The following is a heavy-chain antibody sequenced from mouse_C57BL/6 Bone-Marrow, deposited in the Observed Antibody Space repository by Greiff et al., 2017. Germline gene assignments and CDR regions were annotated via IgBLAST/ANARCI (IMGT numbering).Heavy chain of an antibody. Sequence: DVQLVESGGDLVKPGGSLKLSCAASGFTFSSYGMSWVRQTPDKRLEWVATISSGGSYTYYPDSVKGRFTISRDNAKNTLYLQRSSLKSEDTAMYYCARRGFSCFAYWGQGTLVTVSA. CDR1: GFTFSSYG. CDR2: ISSGGSYT. V-gene: IGHV5-6*01. J-gene: IGHJ3*01. CDR3: ARRGFSCFAY.